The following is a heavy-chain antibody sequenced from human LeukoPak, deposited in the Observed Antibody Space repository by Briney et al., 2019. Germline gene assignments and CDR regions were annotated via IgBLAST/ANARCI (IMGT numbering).Heavy chain of an antibody. CDR1: GGTFTSYA. V-gene: IGHV1-69*05. Sequence: GASVKVSCKASGGTFTSYAISWVRQAPGQGLEWMGRIIPIFGTANYAQKFQGRVTITTDESTSTAYMELSSLRSEDTAVYYCARVRYSGYDYETNGFDPWGQGTLVTVSS. J-gene: IGHJ5*02. D-gene: IGHD5-12*01. CDR2: IIPIFGTA. CDR3: ARVRYSGYDYETNGFDP.